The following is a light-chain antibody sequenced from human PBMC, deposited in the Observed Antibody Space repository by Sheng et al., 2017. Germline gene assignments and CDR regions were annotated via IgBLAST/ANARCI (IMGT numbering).Light chain of an antibody. CDR1: QDVPSNY. V-gene: IGKV3-20*01. Sequence: ETVLTQSPGTLSLSPGERATLSCRATQDVPSNYLAWYQQKPGQAPRLLIYGASNRATGIPDRFSGGGSGTDFTLTISRLEPGDFAVYFCQQYGRSPLTFGGGTRVEDQT. CDR3: QQYGRSPLT. J-gene: IGKJ4*01. CDR2: GAS.